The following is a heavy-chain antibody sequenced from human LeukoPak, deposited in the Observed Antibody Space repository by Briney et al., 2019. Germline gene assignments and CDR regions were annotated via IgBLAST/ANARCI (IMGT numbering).Heavy chain of an antibody. CDR3: ARRPGYDSDIDAFDI. CDR1: GFSLATSGVG. CDR2: IYWDGDH. V-gene: IGHV2-5*02. Sequence: SGPSLVKPTQTLTLTCTFSGFSLATSGVGVGWIRQPPGQALECLGLIYWDGDHRYRPSLKNRVTITKDTAKNLVVLTMTNMDPVDTATYFCARRPGYDSDIDAFDIWGQGTMVTVSS. J-gene: IGHJ3*02. D-gene: IGHD3-22*01.